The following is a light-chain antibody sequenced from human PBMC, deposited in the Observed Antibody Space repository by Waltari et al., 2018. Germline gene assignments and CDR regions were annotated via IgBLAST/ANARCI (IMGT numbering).Light chain of an antibody. CDR3: QQYNSAPYS. CDR2: YAS. J-gene: IGKJ2*03. V-gene: IGKV1-16*01. Sequence: DIQMTQSPSSLSASVGDTVTITCRASQGISSYLAWYQQKPGKVPKPLIYYASNLVSGVPSRFSGSGSGTEFTLTISSLQPEDFATYYCQQYNSAPYSVGQGTKVEIK. CDR1: QGISSY.